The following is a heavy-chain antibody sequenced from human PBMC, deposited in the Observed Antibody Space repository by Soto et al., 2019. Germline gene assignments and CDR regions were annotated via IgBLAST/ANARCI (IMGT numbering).Heavy chain of an antibody. J-gene: IGHJ4*02. CDR2: TSGYSGNT. CDR3: ASPLGYGDGQLYY. V-gene: IGHV1-18*01. D-gene: IGHD4-17*01. CDR1: GYTLSSYG. Sequence: QVQLVQSGAEVKKPGASVKVSCKASGYTLSSYGISWVRQAPGEGLEWMGWTSGYSGNTNYALKCLGRVIMTTDTSTSTAYMELRSLRSDDTVVYYCASPLGYGDGQLYYWGQGSLVTVSS.